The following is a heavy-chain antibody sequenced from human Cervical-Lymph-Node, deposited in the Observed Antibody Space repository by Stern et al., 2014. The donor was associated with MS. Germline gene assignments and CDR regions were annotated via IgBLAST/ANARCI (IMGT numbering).Heavy chain of an antibody. Sequence: MQLVESGPEVKKPGASVKVSCKASGYTLSSYGIAWVRQAPGQGLQGMGWISAYNGNTNSAQKFQGRVTVTTDTSTSTGYMELRSLRSDDTAVYYCARAYAADRFDHWGQGSLVIVSS. V-gene: IGHV1-18*01. D-gene: IGHD2-15*01. J-gene: IGHJ4*02. CDR2: ISAYNGNT. CDR1: GYTLSSYG. CDR3: ARAYAADRFDH.